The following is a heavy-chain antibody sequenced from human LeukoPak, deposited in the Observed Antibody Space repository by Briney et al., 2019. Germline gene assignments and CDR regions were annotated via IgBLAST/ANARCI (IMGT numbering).Heavy chain of an antibody. CDR2: INPNSGVT. V-gene: IGHV1-2*02. Sequence: ASVKVSCKASGYMFTGYYIHWVRQAPGQGLEWMGWINPNSGVTKYAQKFQGRVTMTRDTSISTVYMEVSRLRSDDTAVYYCARDALNYGHLSPFDYWGQGTLVTVSS. CDR1: GYMFTGYY. CDR3: ARDALNYGHLSPFDY. J-gene: IGHJ4*02. D-gene: IGHD3-10*01.